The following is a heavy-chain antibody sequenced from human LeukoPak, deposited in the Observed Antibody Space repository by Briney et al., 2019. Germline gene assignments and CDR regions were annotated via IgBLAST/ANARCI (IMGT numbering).Heavy chain of an antibody. CDR1: GGSISSYY. V-gene: IGHV4-59*01. Sequence: PSETLSLTCTVSGGSISSYYWSWIRQPPGKGLEWIGYIYYSGSTNYNPSLKSRVTISVDTSKNQFSLKLTSVTAADTAVYYCTRTTEGGYTYGYFYYYYMDVWGKGTTVTISS. CDR2: IYYSGST. CDR3: TRTTEGGYTYGYFYYYYMDV. J-gene: IGHJ6*03. D-gene: IGHD5-18*01.